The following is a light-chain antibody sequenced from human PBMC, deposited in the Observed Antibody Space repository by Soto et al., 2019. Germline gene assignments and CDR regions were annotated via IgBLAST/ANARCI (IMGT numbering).Light chain of an antibody. CDR1: SSDVGGYKY. Sequence: QSALTQPASVSGSPGQSITISCTGTSSDVGGYKYVSWYQQHPDKAPKLMIYEVSNRPSGLSNRFSGSKSGNTASLTISGLQAEDEADYYCSSYTSSSTWVFGGGTKVTVL. CDR3: SSYTSSSTWV. CDR2: EVS. V-gene: IGLV2-14*01. J-gene: IGLJ3*02.